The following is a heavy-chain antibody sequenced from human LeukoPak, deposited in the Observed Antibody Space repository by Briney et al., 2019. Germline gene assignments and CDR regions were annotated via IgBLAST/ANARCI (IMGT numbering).Heavy chain of an antibody. CDR1: GFTFTNAW. V-gene: IGHV3-23*01. CDR3: AKSGESHYFDY. J-gene: IGHJ4*02. Sequence: PGGSLRLSCAASGFTFTNAWMSWVRQAPGKGLEWVSGISGRGGSTNYADSVKGRFTISRDNSKNTLYLQMNSLRAEDTAVYHCAKSGESHYFDYWGQGTLVTVSS. CDR2: ISGRGGST. D-gene: IGHD3-16*01.